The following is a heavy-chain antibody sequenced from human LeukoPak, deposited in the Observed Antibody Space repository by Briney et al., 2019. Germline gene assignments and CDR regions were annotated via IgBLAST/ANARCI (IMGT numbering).Heavy chain of an antibody. J-gene: IGHJ4*02. CDR2: ISSSSSYI. CDR3: ARGTYYYDSSSYYDY. CDR1: GFTFSSYI. Sequence: GGSLRLSCAASGFTFSSYIMNWVRQAPGKGLEWVSSISSSSSYIYYADSVKGRFTISRDNAKNSLYLQMNSLRAEDTAVYYCARGTYYYDSSSYYDYWGQGTLVTVSS. D-gene: IGHD3-22*01. V-gene: IGHV3-21*01.